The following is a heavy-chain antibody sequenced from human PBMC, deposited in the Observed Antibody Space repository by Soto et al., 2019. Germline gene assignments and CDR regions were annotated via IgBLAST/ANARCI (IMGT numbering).Heavy chain of an antibody. CDR1: GFTFSSYA. D-gene: IGHD3-10*01. CDR2: ISGSGGST. CDR3: ANPPFGEFALGFDY. J-gene: IGHJ4*02. V-gene: IGHV3-23*01. Sequence: EVQLLESGGGLVQPGGSLRLSCAASGFTFSSYAMSWVRQAPGKGLEWVSAISGSGGSTYYADSVKGRFTISRDNSKNTLYLQMNSPRAEDTAVYYCANPPFGEFALGFDYWGQGTLVTVSS.